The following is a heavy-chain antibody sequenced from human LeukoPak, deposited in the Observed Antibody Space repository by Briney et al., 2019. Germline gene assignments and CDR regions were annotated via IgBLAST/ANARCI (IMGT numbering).Heavy chain of an antibody. J-gene: IGHJ5*02. Sequence: PSETLSLTCTVSGGSISSSSYYWGWIRQPPGKGLEWIGGIYYSGSTNYNPSLKSRVTISVDTSKNQFSLKLSSVTAADTAVYYCARGGRTRYYGSGSYYSPNNWFDPWGQGTLVTVSS. CDR1: GGSISSSSYY. CDR2: IYYSGST. D-gene: IGHD3-10*01. CDR3: ARGGRTRYYGSGSYYSPNNWFDP. V-gene: IGHV4-39*07.